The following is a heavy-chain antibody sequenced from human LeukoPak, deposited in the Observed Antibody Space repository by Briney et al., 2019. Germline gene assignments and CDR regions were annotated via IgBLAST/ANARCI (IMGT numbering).Heavy chain of an antibody. CDR3: VRHVGRGGATMGAFDS. CDR1: AGSFISSSHH. Sequence: PSETLSLTCTVSAGSFISSSHHWGWIRQSPGKGLEWIGTVYYGRTTYYNPSLDGRVTISLDTSANHFSLQLNSVTAADTAVYYCVRHVGRGGATMGAFDSWGQGSLVTVSS. V-gene: IGHV4-39*01. J-gene: IGHJ5*01. CDR2: VYYGRTT. D-gene: IGHD5-12*01.